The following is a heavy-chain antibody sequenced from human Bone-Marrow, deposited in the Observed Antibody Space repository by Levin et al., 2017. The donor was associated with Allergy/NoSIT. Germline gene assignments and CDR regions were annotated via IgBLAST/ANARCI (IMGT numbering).Heavy chain of an antibody. CDR2: IWYDGSNK. Sequence: GESLKISCAASGFTFSSYGMHWVRQAPGKGLEWVAVIWYDGSNKYYADSVKGRFTISRDNSKNTLYLQMNSLRAEDTAVYYCARGYCSGGSCPPAGYYMDVWGKGTTVTVSS. D-gene: IGHD2-15*01. CDR1: GFTFSSYG. J-gene: IGHJ6*03. CDR3: ARGYCSGGSCPPAGYYMDV. V-gene: IGHV3-33*01.